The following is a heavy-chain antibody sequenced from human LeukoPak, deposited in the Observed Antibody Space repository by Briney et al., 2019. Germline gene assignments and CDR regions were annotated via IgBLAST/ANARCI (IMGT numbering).Heavy chain of an antibody. V-gene: IGHV1-8*03. CDR2: MNPNSGNT. CDR1: GYTFTSYD. Sequence: GASVKVSCKASGYTFTSYDINWVRQATGQGLEWMGWMNPNSGNTGYAQKFQGRVTITRNTSKSTAYMELSSLRSEDTAVYYCARVVTAMDHFDYWGQGTLVTVSS. CDR3: ARVVTAMDHFDY. J-gene: IGHJ4*02. D-gene: IGHD2-21*02.